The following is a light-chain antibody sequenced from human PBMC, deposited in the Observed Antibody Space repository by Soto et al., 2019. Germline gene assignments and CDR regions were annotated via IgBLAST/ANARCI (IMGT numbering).Light chain of an antibody. V-gene: IGLV1-44*01. CDR1: SSNIGSNT. CDR2: TAG. J-gene: IGLJ1*01. CDR3: ASWDDSLSAYV. Sequence: QSALTQPLSASASPGQRVTISCSGGSSNIGSNTVAWYQHLPGTAPPRLIFTAGQRPSGVPGRFSGSKSGTSASLAISGLQSEDEGDYYCASWDDSLSAYVFGSGTKVTVL.